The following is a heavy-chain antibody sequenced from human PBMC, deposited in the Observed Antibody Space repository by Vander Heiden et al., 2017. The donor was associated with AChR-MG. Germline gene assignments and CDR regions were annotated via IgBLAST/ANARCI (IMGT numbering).Heavy chain of an antibody. D-gene: IGHD2-2*01. J-gene: IGHJ4*02. CDR1: GYSFTSYW. V-gene: IGHV5-10-1*03. CDR3: AVHCSSTSCKFGY. Sequence: EVQLLQSGAEVKQPGESLRISCKGSGYSFTSYWISWVRQMPGKGLEWMGRIDPSDSYTNYSPSFQGHVTISADKSISTAYLQWSSLKASDTAMYYCAVHCSSTSCKFGYWGQGTLVTVSS. CDR2: IDPSDSYT.